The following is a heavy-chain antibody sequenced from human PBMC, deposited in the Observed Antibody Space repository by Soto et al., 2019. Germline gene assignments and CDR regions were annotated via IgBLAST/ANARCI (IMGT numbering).Heavy chain of an antibody. CDR2: TYYRSKWYN. J-gene: IGHJ6*02. V-gene: IGHV6-1*01. CDR3: ARDLIARSKAAAGIQRDYYYGMDV. Sequence: PSQTLSLTCAIPRDRVSRNSAAWNCIRQSPSRGLEWLGRTYYRSKWYNDYAVSVKSRITINPDTSNNQFSLQLNSVTPEDTAVYYCARDLIARSKAAAGIQRDYYYGMDVWGQGTTVTVSS. CDR1: RDRVSRNSAA. D-gene: IGHD6-13*01.